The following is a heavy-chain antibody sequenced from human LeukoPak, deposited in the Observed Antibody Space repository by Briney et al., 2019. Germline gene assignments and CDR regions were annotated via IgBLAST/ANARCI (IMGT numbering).Heavy chain of an antibody. CDR1: GYTFTGYS. D-gene: IGHD2-2*01. Sequence: ASVNVSCKASGYTFTGYSMHWVRQAPGQGLEWMGWINPNSGVTNYAQKFQGRVTMTGVTSISTAYMELSSLRSDDTAVYYCARVGVEGASCYDYWGQGTLVTVSS. CDR3: ARVGVEGASCYDY. J-gene: IGHJ4*02. V-gene: IGHV1-2*02. CDR2: INPNSGVT.